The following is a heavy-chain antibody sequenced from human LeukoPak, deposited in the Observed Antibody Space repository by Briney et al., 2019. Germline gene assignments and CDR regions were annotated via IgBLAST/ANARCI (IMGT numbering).Heavy chain of an antibody. V-gene: IGHV3-74*01. CDR2: MSSDSTRS. D-gene: IGHD4-11*01. CDR1: GFTFSGYW. Sequence: PGGSLRLSCEASGFTFSGYWMHWVRQAPGKGLVWVSRMSSDSTRSSHADSVKGRFTISRDNAKKMAYLQMNSLRVEDSAVYHCAAGPSSNGHQLPYWGQGTLVTVSS. J-gene: IGHJ4*02. CDR3: AAGPSSNGHQLPY.